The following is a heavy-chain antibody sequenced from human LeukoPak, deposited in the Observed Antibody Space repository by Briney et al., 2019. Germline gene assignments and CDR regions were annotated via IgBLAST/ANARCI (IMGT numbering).Heavy chain of an antibody. CDR1: GYTLTELS. CDR3: ARDPYSIGWFGSSSHFDY. Sequence: ASVKVSCKVSGYTLTELSMHWVRQAPGKGLEWMGGFDPEDGETIYAQKFQGRVTMTEDTSTDTAYMELSSLRSEDTAVYYCARDPYSIGWFGSSSHFDYWGQGTLVTVSS. D-gene: IGHD6-19*01. V-gene: IGHV1-24*01. CDR2: FDPEDGET. J-gene: IGHJ4*02.